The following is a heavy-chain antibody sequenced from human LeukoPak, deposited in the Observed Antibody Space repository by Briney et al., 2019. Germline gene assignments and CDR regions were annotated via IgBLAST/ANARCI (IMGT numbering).Heavy chain of an antibody. D-gene: IGHD5-18*01. V-gene: IGHV3-74*01. CDR1: GFTFSSYW. J-gene: IGHJ3*01. Sequence: GGSLRLSCAASGFTFSSYWMDWVRQAPGKGLVWVSRIHPDGKNTAYADSVKGRFTISRDNARNTLFLQMNSLRTEDAAVYYCATYVDTVRYDAFDVWGQGTMVTVSS. CDR3: ATYVDTVRYDAFDV. CDR2: IHPDGKNT.